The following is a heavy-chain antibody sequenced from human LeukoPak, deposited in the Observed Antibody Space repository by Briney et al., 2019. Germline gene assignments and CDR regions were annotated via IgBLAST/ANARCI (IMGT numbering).Heavy chain of an antibody. CDR3: AIETPLIVASGFDP. CDR2: IYYSGST. D-gene: IGHD5-12*01. Sequence: PSETLSLTRTVSGGPISSSSYYWGWIRQPPGKGLEWIGSIYYSGSTYYNPSLKSRVTISVDTSKNHFSLKLSSVTAADTAVYYCAIETPLIVASGFDPWGQGTLVTVSS. J-gene: IGHJ5*02. V-gene: IGHV4-39*02. CDR1: GGPISSSSYY.